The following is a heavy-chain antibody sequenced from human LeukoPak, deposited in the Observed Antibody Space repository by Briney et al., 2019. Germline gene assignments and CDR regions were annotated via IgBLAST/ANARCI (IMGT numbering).Heavy chain of an antibody. V-gene: IGHV3-23*01. CDR2: ISGSGGST. Sequence: GGSLRLSCAASGFTFSSYGMSWVRQAPGKGLEWVSAISGSGGSTYYADSVKGRFTISRDNSKNTLYLQMNSLRAEDTAVYYCARDLMGIAYRGAFYYWGQGTPVTVSS. J-gene: IGHJ4*02. CDR3: ARDLMGIAYRGAFYY. CDR1: GFTFSSYG. D-gene: IGHD6-13*01.